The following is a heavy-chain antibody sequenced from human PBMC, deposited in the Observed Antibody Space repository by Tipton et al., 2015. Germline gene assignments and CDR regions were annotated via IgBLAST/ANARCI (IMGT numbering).Heavy chain of an antibody. V-gene: IGHV4-38-2*01. J-gene: IGHJ4*02. D-gene: IGHD4-23*01. CDR2: IQYSGGT. CDR3: ARARGRHGGLFDS. Sequence: TLSLTCAVSGYSISSGYYWGWIRQPPGKELQWIGYIQYSGGTNYNPSLESRVSMSVDTSKTQFSLGMRSVTATDTAVYFCARARGRHGGLFDSWGQGTLVTVSS. CDR1: GYSISSGYY.